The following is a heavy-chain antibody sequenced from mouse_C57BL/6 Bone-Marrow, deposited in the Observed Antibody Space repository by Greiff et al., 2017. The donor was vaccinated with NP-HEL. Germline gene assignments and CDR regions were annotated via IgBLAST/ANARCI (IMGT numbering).Heavy chain of an antibody. J-gene: IGHJ1*03. CDR2: ISNGGGST. Sequence: EVQGVESGGGLVQPGGSLKLSCAASGFTFSDYYMYWVRQTPEKRLEWVAYISNGGGSTYYPDTVKGRFTISRDNAKNTLYLQMSRLNSEDTAMYYCARRGDYDAGWYFDVWGTGTTVTVSS. V-gene: IGHV5-12*01. D-gene: IGHD2-4*01. CDR1: GFTFSDYY. CDR3: ARRGDYDAGWYFDV.